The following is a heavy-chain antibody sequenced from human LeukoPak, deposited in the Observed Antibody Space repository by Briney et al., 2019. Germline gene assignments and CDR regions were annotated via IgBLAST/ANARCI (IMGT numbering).Heavy chain of an antibody. D-gene: IGHD3-3*01. CDR3: ARELTMETWFDP. V-gene: IGHV4-59*01. Sequence: SETLSLTCTVSGGSIRSYYWIWIRQPPGKGLEWIGYMYYSVSTNYNSSLKSRATVSVDTSKNQFSLKLSSVTAADTAVYYCARELTMETWFDPWGQGTLVTVSS. CDR2: MYYSVST. J-gene: IGHJ5*02. CDR1: GGSIRSYY.